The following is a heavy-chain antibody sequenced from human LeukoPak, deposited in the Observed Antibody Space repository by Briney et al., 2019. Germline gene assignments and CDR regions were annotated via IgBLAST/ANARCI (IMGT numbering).Heavy chain of an antibody. V-gene: IGHV3-23*01. CDR2: VYYSGGDT. CDR1: GFAFNTFA. Sequence: GGSLRLSCAASGFAFNTFAMSWVRQAPGKGLEWVSTVYYSGGDTYSADSVKGRFTISRDNSRNMLYLQMNSLRADDTAVYYCAKDSAYSSRWYSSFDHWGQGTLVTVSS. CDR3: AKDSAYSSRWYSSFDH. J-gene: IGHJ4*02. D-gene: IGHD6-13*01.